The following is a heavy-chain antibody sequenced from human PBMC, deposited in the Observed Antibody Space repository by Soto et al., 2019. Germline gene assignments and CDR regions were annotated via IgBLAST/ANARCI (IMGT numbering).Heavy chain of an antibody. CDR3: AREGSSGYYSFDF. V-gene: IGHV3-21*01. D-gene: IGHD3-22*01. Sequence: GGSLRVSCAASGFTFSSYSINWVRQAPGKGLEWVSSITSSGSHMYYADSVKGRFTISRDNAKNSLYLQMNSLRAEDTAVYYCAREGSSGYYSFDFWGQGTQVTVSS. CDR2: ITSSGSHM. CDR1: GFTFSSYS. J-gene: IGHJ4*02.